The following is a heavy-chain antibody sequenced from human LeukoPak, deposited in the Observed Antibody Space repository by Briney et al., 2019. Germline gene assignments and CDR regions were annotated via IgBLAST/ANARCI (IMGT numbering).Heavy chain of an antibody. J-gene: IGHJ4*02. CDR1: GFTFSSYG. Sequence: GGSLRLSCAASGFTFSSYGMHWVRQAPGKGLEWVAIISYDGSNKYYADSVKGRFTISRDNSKNTLYLQMNSLRAEDTAVYYCAKGSAGGRPYYFDYWGQGTLVPVSS. D-gene: IGHD6-13*01. CDR2: ISYDGSNK. V-gene: IGHV3-30*18. CDR3: AKGSAGGRPYYFDY.